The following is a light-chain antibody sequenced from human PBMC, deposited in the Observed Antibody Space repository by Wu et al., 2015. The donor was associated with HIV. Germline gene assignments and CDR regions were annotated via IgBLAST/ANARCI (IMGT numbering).Light chain of an antibody. J-gene: IGKJ1*01. Sequence: EIVMTQSPDILSVSPGERATLSCKASQSIRSDLAWFQQRPGQAPRVLISGASTRATGIPARFSGSGSGTDFNLTISSLQSEDFAVYYCQQYNNWLGTFGQGTKVEVK. V-gene: IGKV3-15*01. CDR3: QQYNNWLGT. CDR1: QSIRSD. CDR2: GAS.